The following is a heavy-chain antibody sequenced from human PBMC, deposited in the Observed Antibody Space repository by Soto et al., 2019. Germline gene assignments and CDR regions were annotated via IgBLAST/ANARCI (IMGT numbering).Heavy chain of an antibody. CDR1: GYTFTSYA. V-gene: IGHV1-3*01. J-gene: IGHJ6*02. CDR2: INAGNGNT. Sequence: GASVKVSCKAPGYTFTSYAMHWVRQAPGQRLEWMGWINAGNGNTKYSQKFQGRVTITRDTSASTAYMELSSLRSEDTAVYYCARGPPDYYGSGSYYRDYYGMDVWGQGTTVTVSS. CDR3: ARGPPDYYGSGSYYRDYYGMDV. D-gene: IGHD3-10*01.